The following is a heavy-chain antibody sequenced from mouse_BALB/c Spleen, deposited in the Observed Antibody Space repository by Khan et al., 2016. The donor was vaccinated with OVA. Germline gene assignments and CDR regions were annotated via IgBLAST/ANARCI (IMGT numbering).Heavy chain of an antibody. V-gene: IGHV5-17*02. Sequence: EVQLVESGGGLVQPGGSRKLSCTASGFTFRSFGMHWVRQAPEKGLEWVAYIGSDSSTIYYADTVKGRFTISRDNPKNTLLLQLTSLTSEDTAMYYCASTRYWSCVAYWGQGTSVTVSA. CDR3: ASTRYWSCVAY. J-gene: IGHJ3*01. CDR2: IGSDSSTI. CDR1: GFTFRSFG. D-gene: IGHD2-12*01.